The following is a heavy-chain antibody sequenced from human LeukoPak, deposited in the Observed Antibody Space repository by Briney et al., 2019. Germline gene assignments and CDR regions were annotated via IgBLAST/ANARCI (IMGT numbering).Heavy chain of an antibody. Sequence: PGGSLRLSCAASGFTFSSYGMHWVRQAPGKGLEWVAVISCDGSNKYYADSVKGRFTISRDNSKNTLYLQMNGLRAEDTAVYYCANESPGYSSSWYVYWGQGTLVTVSS. V-gene: IGHV3-30*18. CDR2: ISCDGSNK. D-gene: IGHD6-13*01. CDR3: ANESPGYSSSWYVY. J-gene: IGHJ4*02. CDR1: GFTFSSYG.